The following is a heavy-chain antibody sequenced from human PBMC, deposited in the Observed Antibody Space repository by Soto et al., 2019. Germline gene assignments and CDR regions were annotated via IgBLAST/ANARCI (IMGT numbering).Heavy chain of an antibody. V-gene: IGHV1-3*01. J-gene: IGHJ4*02. CDR1: GYSFTTYA. Sequence: ASVKVSCKASGYSFTTYAMHWVRQAPGQRLEWMGWINAGTGIAKYSQKFQDRVSISRDTSASTAYMELRSLRSDDTAVYYCASCSSTTCSTFDYWGQGALVTVSS. CDR2: INAGTGIA. CDR3: ASCSSTTCSTFDY. D-gene: IGHD2-2*01.